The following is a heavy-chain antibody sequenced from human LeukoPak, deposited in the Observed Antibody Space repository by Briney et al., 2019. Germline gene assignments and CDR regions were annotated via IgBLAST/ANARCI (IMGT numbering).Heavy chain of an antibody. CDR2: INSDGSST. J-gene: IGHJ3*02. CDR3: ARDGITMVRGVPDAFDI. D-gene: IGHD3-10*01. Sequence: GGSLRLSCAASGVTFSSYWMHWVRQAPGKGLVWVSRINSDGSSTSYADSVKGRFTISRDNAKNSLYLQMNSLRAEDTAVYYCARDGITMVRGVPDAFDIWGQGTMVTVSS. V-gene: IGHV3-74*01. CDR1: GVTFSSYW.